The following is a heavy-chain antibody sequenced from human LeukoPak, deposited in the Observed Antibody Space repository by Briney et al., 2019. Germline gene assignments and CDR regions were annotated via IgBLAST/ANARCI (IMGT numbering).Heavy chain of an antibody. CDR1: GFTFSSHS. V-gene: IGHV3-30-3*01. D-gene: IGHD1-1*01. Sequence: PGGSLRLSCAVSGFTFSSHSVHWVRQAPGKGLEWVALTSYDGSAKFYADSVKGRFTISRDNANSTLFLQMNSLRAEDTALYYCATYMNNWSTLDYWGQGTLATVSS. CDR3: ATYMNNWSTLDY. CDR2: TSYDGSAK. J-gene: IGHJ4*02.